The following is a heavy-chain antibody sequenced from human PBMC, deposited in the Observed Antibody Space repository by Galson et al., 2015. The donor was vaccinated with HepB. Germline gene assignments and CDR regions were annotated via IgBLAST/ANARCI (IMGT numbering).Heavy chain of an antibody. Sequence: SVKVSCKASGGTFSSYTISWVRQAPGQGLEWMGRIIPILGIANYAQKFQGRVTITADKSTSTAYMELSSLRSEDTAVYYCARGPLKRSRDWYFDLWGRGTLVTVSS. CDR1: GGTFSSYT. J-gene: IGHJ2*01. CDR2: IIPILGIA. V-gene: IGHV1-69*02. CDR3: ARGPLKRSRDWYFDL.